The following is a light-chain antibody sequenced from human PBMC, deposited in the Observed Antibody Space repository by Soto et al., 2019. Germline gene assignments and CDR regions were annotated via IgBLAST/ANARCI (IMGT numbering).Light chain of an antibody. CDR1: QGISGW. V-gene: IGKV1-12*01. CDR3: QPAYSFPRA. J-gene: IGKJ1*01. CDR2: AAS. Sequence: DIQMTQSPSSLSASVGDRVTITCRASQGISGWLAWYQQRPEKAPKSLIYAASSLQSGVPSRPSGSGSGTAFTLTISRLQPQEFATYYGQPAYSFPRAFGQGTKVDI.